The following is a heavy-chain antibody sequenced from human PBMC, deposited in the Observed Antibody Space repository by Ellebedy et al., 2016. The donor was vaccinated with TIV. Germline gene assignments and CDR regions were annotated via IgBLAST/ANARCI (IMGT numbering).Heavy chain of an antibody. CDR3: VTDDSGTYYFNY. J-gene: IGHJ4*02. V-gene: IGHV3-15*01. CDR1: GLTFTNAW. CDR2: IKSKSDGGAT. D-gene: IGHD1-26*01. Sequence: GESLKISCAASGLTFTNAWMSWVRQAPGKGLEWVGRIKSKSDGGATDYAAPVKGRFTISRDDSTNTLLLQMHAPKTDDTAVYYCVTDDSGTYYFNYWGQGTLVTVSS.